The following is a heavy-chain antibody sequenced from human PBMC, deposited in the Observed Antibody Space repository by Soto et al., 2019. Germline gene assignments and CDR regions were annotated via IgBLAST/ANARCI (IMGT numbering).Heavy chain of an antibody. CDR3: ARGKGMEANYFYYGLDI. CDR1: GYPFSTYA. J-gene: IGHJ6*01. Sequence: GASVKVSCKASGYPFSTYAMHGVRQAPGQSLEWVGWLNGGTGKTRYSQKFQDRVIITRDTSASTGYMELSSLTPEDTAVYYCARGKGMEANYFYYGLDIHGRRTTGTVAS. D-gene: IGHD1-1*01. V-gene: IGHV1-3*01. CDR2: LNGGTGKT.